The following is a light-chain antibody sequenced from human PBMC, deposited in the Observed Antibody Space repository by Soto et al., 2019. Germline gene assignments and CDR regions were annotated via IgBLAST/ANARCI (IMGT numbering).Light chain of an antibody. CDR1: QSVSIN. Sequence: EIVMTQSPATLTVSPGERATLSCRASQSVSINLAWYQQKPGQTPKLLIYVASTRATGIPARFSGSGSGTEFTLTISSLQSEDFAVNYCQQYNVWPPTFGGGTKVEFK. CDR2: VAS. CDR3: QQYNVWPPT. J-gene: IGKJ4*01. V-gene: IGKV3-15*01.